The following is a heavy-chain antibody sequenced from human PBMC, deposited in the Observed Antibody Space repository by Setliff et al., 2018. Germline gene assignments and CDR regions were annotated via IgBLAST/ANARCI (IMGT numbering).Heavy chain of an antibody. CDR1: GGTFNNYA. V-gene: IGHV1-69*13. CDR2: FIPIFGTA. CDR3: AALRVVTNSPTSYYYYMDV. J-gene: IGHJ6*03. D-gene: IGHD2-21*02. Sequence: ASVKVSCKASGGTFNNYALNWVRQAPGQGLEWMGGFIPIFGTANYAQKFQGRVTVIADESTTTTYMELSSLRSEDTAVYYCAALRVVTNSPTSYYYYMDVWGEGTTGTVS.